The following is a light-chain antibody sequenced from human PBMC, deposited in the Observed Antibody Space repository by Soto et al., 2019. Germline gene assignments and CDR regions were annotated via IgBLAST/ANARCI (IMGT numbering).Light chain of an antibody. CDR2: EVN. J-gene: IGLJ2*01. Sequence: QSALTQPASVSGSPGQSIAISCTGNSSGIGTFNLVSWYQQHPGRAPKLIIYEVNKRPSGISSRFSASKSGNTASLTISGLQADDEADYYCYSFAGFNTQFGGGTK. V-gene: IGLV2-23*02. CDR1: SSGIGTFNL. CDR3: YSFAGFNTQ.